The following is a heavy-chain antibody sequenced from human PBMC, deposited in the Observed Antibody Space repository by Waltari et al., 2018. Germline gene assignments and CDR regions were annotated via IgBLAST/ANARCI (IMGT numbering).Heavy chain of an antibody. CDR3: ANKYYDSSGYYGY. CDR2: IYHSGST. J-gene: IGHJ4*02. CDR1: GYSIRSGYY. Sequence: QVQLQESGPGLVKPSGTLSLTCTVSGYSIRSGYYWAWIRQPPGKGLEWIGSIYHSGSTYYNPSLKSRVTISVDTSKNQFSLKLSSVTAADTAVYYCANKYYDSSGYYGYWGQGTLVTVSS. V-gene: IGHV4-38-2*02. D-gene: IGHD3-22*01.